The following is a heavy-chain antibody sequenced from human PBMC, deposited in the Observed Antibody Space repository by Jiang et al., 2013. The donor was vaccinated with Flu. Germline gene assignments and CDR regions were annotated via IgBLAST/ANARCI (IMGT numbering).Heavy chain of an antibody. Sequence: QLVESGAEVKKPGSSVKVSCKASGGTFSIYSISWVRQAPGQGLEWMGGIITFSGIANYAQKFQDRVTITADESTSTGYMEVSSLRSEDTAVYYCVRRSYHKLVNWDYYGMDVWGQGTTVTVSS. CDR3: VRRSYHKLVNWDYYGMDV. CDR2: IITFSGIA. D-gene: IGHD7-27*01. CDR1: GGTFSIYS. J-gene: IGHJ6*02. V-gene: IGHV1-69*01.